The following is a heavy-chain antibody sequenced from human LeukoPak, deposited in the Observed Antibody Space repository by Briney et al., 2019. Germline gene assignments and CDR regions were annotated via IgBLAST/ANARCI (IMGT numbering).Heavy chain of an antibody. J-gene: IGHJ6*03. CDR1: GFTFSSYS. CDR2: ISSSSSYI. CDR3: AREFYGIAAAGSLNYYYMDV. V-gene: IGHV3-21*01. Sequence: GGSLRLSCAASGFTFSSYSMNWVRQAPGKGLEWISSISSSSSYIYYADSVKGRFTISRDNSKNTLYLQMNNLRAEDTAVYYCAREFYGIAAAGSLNYYYMDVWGKGTTVTISS. D-gene: IGHD6-13*01.